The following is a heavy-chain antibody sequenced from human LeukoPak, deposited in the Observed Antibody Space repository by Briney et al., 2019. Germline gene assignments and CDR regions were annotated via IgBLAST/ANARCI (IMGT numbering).Heavy chain of an antibody. CDR1: GFTFYSYS. Sequence: GGSLRLSCAVSGFTFYSYSMSWVRQAPGKGLEWVSGISGSGGRTYYADSVKGRFTISRDNSKNTLYLQMNSLRVEDTAVYYCAKDGNVRGYSGYEDYWGQGTLVTVSS. V-gene: IGHV3-23*01. D-gene: IGHD5-12*01. CDR3: AKDGNVRGYSGYEDY. J-gene: IGHJ4*02. CDR2: ISGSGGRT.